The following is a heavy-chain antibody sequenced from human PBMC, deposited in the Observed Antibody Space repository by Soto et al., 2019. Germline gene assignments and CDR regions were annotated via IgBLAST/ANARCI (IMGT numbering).Heavy chain of an antibody. CDR2: IIPIFGTA. CDR3: VAGDYYYDSSGYYENYYYGMDV. D-gene: IGHD3-22*01. J-gene: IGHJ6*02. Sequence: SVKVSCKXSGGTFSSYAISWVRQAPGQGLEWMGGIIPIFGTANYAQKFQGRVTITADESTSTAYMELSSLRSEDTAVYYCVAGDYYYDSSGYYENYYYGMDVWGQGTTVTVSS. V-gene: IGHV1-69*13. CDR1: GGTFSSYA.